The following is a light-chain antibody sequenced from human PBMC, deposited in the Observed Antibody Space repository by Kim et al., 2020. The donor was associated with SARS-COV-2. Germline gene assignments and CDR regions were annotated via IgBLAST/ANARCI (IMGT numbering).Light chain of an antibody. Sequence: EIVLTQSRGTLSVSPGETATLSCRASQSVSDNLAWYQQKPGQAPRLLIYAASTRATGVPARFSGSGSGTEFTLTITSLQSEDFAVYFCQQYSDWPPGDTFGQGTKLEI. CDR1: QSVSDN. J-gene: IGKJ2*01. CDR3: QQYSDWPPGDT. V-gene: IGKV3-15*01. CDR2: AAS.